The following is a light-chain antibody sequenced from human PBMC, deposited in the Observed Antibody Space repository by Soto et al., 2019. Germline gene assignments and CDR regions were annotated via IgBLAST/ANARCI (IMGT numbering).Light chain of an antibody. CDR3: QQYNSYSEA. J-gene: IGKJ1*01. CDR2: KAS. V-gene: IGKV1-5*03. Sequence: IHMTHSPSTLSASVLYRVTITCRASQSISVWLAWYQQKAGKAPNLLIYKASRLESGVPSRFSGSGSETEFTLTISGLQPGDSATYYCQQYNSYSEAFGQGTKVDIK. CDR1: QSISVW.